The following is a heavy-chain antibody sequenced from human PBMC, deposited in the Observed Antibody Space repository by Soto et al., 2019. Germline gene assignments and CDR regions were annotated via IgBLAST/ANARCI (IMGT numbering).Heavy chain of an antibody. CDR1: GDTFSSYA. D-gene: IGHD3-10*02. Sequence: SVKVSCKASGDTFSSYAISWVRQAPGKGLEWMGKIIPTFGRSNYAQKFQGRLTISANDSTSTAYMELSSLLSEDTAVYYCARDPLSSFAMDVWGQGTTVTVS. J-gene: IGHJ6*02. CDR3: ARDPLSSFAMDV. CDR2: IIPTFGRS. V-gene: IGHV1-69*13.